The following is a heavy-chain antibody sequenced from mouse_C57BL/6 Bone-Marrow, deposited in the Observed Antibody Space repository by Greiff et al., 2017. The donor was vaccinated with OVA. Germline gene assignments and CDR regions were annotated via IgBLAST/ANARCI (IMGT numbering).Heavy chain of an antibody. Sequence: DVMLVESGGGLVKPGGSLKLSCAASGFTFSDYGMHWVRQAPEKGLEWVAYISSGSSTIYYADTVKGRFTISRDNAKNTLFLQMTSLRSEDTAMYYCAREITTVVARLSFDYWGQGTTLTVSS. CDR2: ISSGSSTI. D-gene: IGHD1-1*01. CDR3: AREITTVVARLSFDY. V-gene: IGHV5-17*01. J-gene: IGHJ2*01. CDR1: GFTFSDYG.